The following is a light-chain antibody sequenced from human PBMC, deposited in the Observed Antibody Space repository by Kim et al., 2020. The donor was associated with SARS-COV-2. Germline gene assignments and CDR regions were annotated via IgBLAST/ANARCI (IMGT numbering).Light chain of an antibody. CDR3: QQYNNWPPMYT. CDR1: QSLGSN. V-gene: IGKV3-15*01. Sequence: YPGEGATLSCSASQSLGSNLAWYQQKPGQAPRLLIYGASTRAPGIPATFSGSGSGTEFTLTISSLQSEDFAVYYCQQYNNWPPMYTFGQGTKLEI. J-gene: IGKJ2*01. CDR2: GAS.